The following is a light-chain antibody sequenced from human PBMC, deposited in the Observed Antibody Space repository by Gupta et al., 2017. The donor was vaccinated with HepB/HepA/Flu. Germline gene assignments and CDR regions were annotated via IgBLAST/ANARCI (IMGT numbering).Light chain of an antibody. V-gene: IGKV2-28*01. CDR1: QSRLHSNGYNY. CDR3: RQTLQTPRT. Sequence: DIVMTQSPLSLPVTPGEPASISCRSSQSRLHSNGYNYLDWYLQKPGQSPQLLIYLDSKRASGVPDRFSGSGSGTDFTLKISRVEAEDVGVYYCRQTLQTPRTFGQGTKVVIK. CDR2: LDS. J-gene: IGKJ1*01.